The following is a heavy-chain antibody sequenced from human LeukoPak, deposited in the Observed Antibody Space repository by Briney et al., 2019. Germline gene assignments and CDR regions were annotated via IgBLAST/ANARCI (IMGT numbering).Heavy chain of an antibody. Sequence: SGTLSLTCAVSGGSISSSNWWSWVRQPPGKGLEWIGSIYYSGSTYYNPSLKSRVTISVDTSKNQFSLKLSSVTAADTAVYYCAVRPGIAAAGRPYYFDYWGQGTLVTVSS. V-gene: IGHV4-4*02. CDR2: IYYSGST. D-gene: IGHD6-13*01. J-gene: IGHJ4*02. CDR1: GGSISSSNW. CDR3: AVRPGIAAAGRPYYFDY.